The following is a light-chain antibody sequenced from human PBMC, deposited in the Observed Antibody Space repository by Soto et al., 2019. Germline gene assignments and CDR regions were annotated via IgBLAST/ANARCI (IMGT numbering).Light chain of an antibody. CDR1: QGISNY. CDR2: AAS. J-gene: IGKJ1*01. Sequence: DIQMTQSPSSLSASVRDRVTITCRASQGISNYLAWYQQKPGKVPEILIYAASTLQSGVPSRFSGRGSWTAFTLPISSLLPEDVAPSYCQNYDSSPWTFGQGTKVLIK. CDR3: QNYDSSPWT. V-gene: IGKV1-27*01.